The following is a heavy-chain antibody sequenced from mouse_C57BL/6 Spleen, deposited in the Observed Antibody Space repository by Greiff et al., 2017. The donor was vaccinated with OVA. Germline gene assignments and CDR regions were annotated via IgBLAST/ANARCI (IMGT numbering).Heavy chain of an antibody. Sequence: VQLQQPGAELVMPGASVKLSCKASGYTFTSYWMHWVKQRPGPGLEWIGEIDPSDSFTNYNQKFKGKSTLTVDKSSSTAYMQLSSLTSEDSAVYYCARYYYGSSFDYWGQGTTLTVSS. CDR1: GYTFTSYW. V-gene: IGHV1-69*01. J-gene: IGHJ2*01. CDR2: IDPSDSFT. CDR3: ARYYYGSSFDY. D-gene: IGHD1-1*01.